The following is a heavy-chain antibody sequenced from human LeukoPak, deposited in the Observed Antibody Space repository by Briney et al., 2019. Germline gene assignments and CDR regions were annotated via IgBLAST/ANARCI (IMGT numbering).Heavy chain of an antibody. CDR1: GFTFDDYA. Sequence: GGSLRLSCAASGFTFDDYAMHWVRQAPGKGLEWVSGISWNSGSIGYADSVKGRFTISRDNAKNSLYLQMNSLRAEDTALYYCAKAYCSSTSCYPDYWGQGTLVTVSS. D-gene: IGHD2-2*01. J-gene: IGHJ4*02. CDR3: AKAYCSSTSCYPDY. V-gene: IGHV3-9*01. CDR2: ISWNSGSI.